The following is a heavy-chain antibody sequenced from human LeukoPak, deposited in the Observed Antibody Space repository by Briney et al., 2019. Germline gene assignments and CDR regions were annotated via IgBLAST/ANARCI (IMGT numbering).Heavy chain of an antibody. J-gene: IGHJ4*02. CDR1: GFTFSSYA. V-gene: IGHV3-23*01. CDR2: VSGSGGST. CDR3: AKESTPCSSTSCYTGVDY. Sequence: GGSLRLSCAASGFTFSSYAMSWVRQAPGKGLEWVSTVSGSGGSTYYADSVKGRFTISRDISKNTLYLQMNSLRAEDTAVYYCAKESTPCSSTSCYTGVDYWGQGTLVTVSS. D-gene: IGHD2-2*02.